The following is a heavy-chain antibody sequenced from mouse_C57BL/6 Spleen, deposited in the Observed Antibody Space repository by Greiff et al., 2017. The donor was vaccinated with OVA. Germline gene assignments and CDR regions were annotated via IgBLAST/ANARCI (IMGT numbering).Heavy chain of an antibody. D-gene: IGHD2-3*01. CDR3: ARRGDYDGYFYYAMDY. CDR1: GFTIKNTY. CDR2: IDPENGNT. V-gene: IGHV14-3*01. Sequence: VQLKESVAELVRPGASVKLSCTASGFTIKNTYMHWVKQRPEQGLEWIGRIDPENGNTKYAPKFQGKATLTADKSSSTAYMQLSSLTYEDSAVYYCARRGDYDGYFYYAMDYWGQGTSVTVSS. J-gene: IGHJ4*01.